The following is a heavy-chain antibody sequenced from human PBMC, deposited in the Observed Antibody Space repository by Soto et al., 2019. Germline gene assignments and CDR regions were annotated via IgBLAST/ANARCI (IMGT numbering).Heavy chain of an antibody. D-gene: IGHD2-15*01. CDR3: ARGWAALDS. Sequence: GGSLRLSCAASGFTFSNYWMTWVRQAPGKGLEWVANMKEDGGEKYYLDSVKGRFTISRDNDRNSLYLQMNSLRAEDTAMYLCARGWAALDSWGQGSLVTVSS. V-gene: IGHV3-7*01. J-gene: IGHJ4*02. CDR2: MKEDGGEK. CDR1: GFTFSNYW.